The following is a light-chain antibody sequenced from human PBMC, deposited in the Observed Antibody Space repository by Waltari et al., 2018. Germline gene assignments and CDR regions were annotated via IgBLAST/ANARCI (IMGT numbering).Light chain of an antibody. CDR1: SGINVGSYR. V-gene: IGLV5-45*03. CDR2: YKSDSDK. J-gene: IGLJ2*01. CDR3: MIWHNNAVV. Sequence: QAVLTQPSSLSASPGASASLTCTLRSGINVGSYRIYWYQQKPGSPPQYLMRYKSDSDKHRSSRVPRRFSGSKDASDNAGILLISGLQSEDEADYYCMIWHNNAVVFGGGTTLTVL.